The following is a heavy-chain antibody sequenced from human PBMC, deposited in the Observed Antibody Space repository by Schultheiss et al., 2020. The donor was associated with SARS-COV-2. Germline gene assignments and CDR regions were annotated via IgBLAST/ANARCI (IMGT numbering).Heavy chain of an antibody. CDR3: ARGAVTKDHYYYYGMDV. Sequence: SVKVSCKASGYTFTGYYMHWVRQAPGQGLEWMGGIIPIFGTANYAQKFQGRVTITADESTSTAYMELSSLRSEDTAVYYCARGAVTKDHYYYYGMDVWGQGTTVTVSS. D-gene: IGHD4-17*01. V-gene: IGHV1-69*13. J-gene: IGHJ6*02. CDR1: GYTFTGYY. CDR2: IIPIFGTA.